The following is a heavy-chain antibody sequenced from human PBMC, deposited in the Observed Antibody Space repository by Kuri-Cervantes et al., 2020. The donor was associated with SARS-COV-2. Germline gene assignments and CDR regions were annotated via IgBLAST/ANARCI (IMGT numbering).Heavy chain of an antibody. V-gene: IGHV3-73*01. CDR2: IRSKANSYAT. CDR3: AKDSVLGLLGYGGNWLTAYFDY. D-gene: IGHD4-23*01. J-gene: IGHJ4*02. CDR1: GFTFSGSA. Sequence: ETLSLTCAASGFTFSGSAMHWVRQASGKGLEWVGRIRSKANSYATAYAASVKGRFTISRDDSKNTAYLQMNSLKTEDTAVYYCAKDSVLGLLGYGGNWLTAYFDYWGQGTLVTVSS.